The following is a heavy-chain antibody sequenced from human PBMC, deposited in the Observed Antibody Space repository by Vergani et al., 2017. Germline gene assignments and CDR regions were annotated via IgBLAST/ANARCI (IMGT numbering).Heavy chain of an antibody. D-gene: IGHD2-2*02. CDR3: ARSTRRVVPAAIRAPDPSYYYYYMDV. CDR1: GYTFTGYY. CDR2: INPNSGGT. V-gene: IGHV1-2*02. Sequence: QVQLVQSGAEVKKPGASVKVSCKASGYTFTGYYMHWVRQAPGQGLEWMGWINPNSGGTNYAQKFQGRVTMTRDTSISTAYMELSSLRSDDTAVYYCARSTRRVVPAAIRAPDPSYYYYYMDVWGKGTTVTVSS. J-gene: IGHJ6*03.